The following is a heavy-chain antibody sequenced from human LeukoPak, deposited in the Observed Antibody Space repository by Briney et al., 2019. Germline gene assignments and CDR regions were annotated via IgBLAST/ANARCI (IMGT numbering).Heavy chain of an antibody. CDR1: GFTFSSYS. CDR3: ARGAGHYYDSSGYYYFDY. J-gene: IGHJ4*02. CDR2: ISSSSSTI. D-gene: IGHD3-22*01. Sequence: GGSLRLSCAASGFTFSSYSMNWVRQAPGKGLEWVSYISSSSSTIYYADSVKGRFTISRDNAKNSLYLQMNSLRAEDTAVYYCARGAGHYYDSSGYYYFDYWGQGTLVTVSS. V-gene: IGHV3-48*01.